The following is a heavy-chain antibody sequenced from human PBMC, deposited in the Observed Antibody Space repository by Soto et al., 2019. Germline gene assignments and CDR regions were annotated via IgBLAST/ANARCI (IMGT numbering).Heavy chain of an antibody. CDR3: ASVPDY. CDR2: MYHSGST. Sequence: QLQLQESGSGLVKPSQTLSLTCAVSGGSISSGGYSWSWIRQPPGKGLEWIGYMYHSGSTYYNPSPXRXXTISIDRSKNQFSLKLSSVTAADTAVYYCASVPDYWGQGILVTVSS. V-gene: IGHV4-30-2*01. D-gene: IGHD2-2*01. CDR1: GGSISSGGYS. J-gene: IGHJ4*02.